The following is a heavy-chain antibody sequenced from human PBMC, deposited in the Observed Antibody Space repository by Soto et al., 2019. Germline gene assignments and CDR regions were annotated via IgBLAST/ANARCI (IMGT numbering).Heavy chain of an antibody. V-gene: IGHV3-33*06. CDR1: GFSFSSYG. J-gene: IGHJ3*02. D-gene: IGHD3-10*01. Sequence: HPGGSLRLSCAASGFSFSSYGMNWVRQAPGKGLEWVAVIWYDGTNKYYADSVKGRFTISRDDSKNTLYLQMNSLRAEDTAVYYCGKYITMVRGVIIEAFDIWGQGTMVTVSS. CDR2: IWYDGTNK. CDR3: GKYITMVRGVIIEAFDI.